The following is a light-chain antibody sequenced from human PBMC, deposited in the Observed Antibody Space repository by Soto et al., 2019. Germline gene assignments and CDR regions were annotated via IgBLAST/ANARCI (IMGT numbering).Light chain of an antibody. CDR3: CSYETSSNYV. Sequence: QSVRPQPASVSGSPGQSITISCTGTSSDVGSYNLVSWYQHHPGKTPKLMIYEGSRRPSGVSNRFSASKSGNTASLTISGLQAEEEAEYYCCSYETSSNYVFGSGTKVTVL. CDR2: EGS. CDR1: SSDVGSYNL. J-gene: IGLJ1*01. V-gene: IGLV2-23*01.